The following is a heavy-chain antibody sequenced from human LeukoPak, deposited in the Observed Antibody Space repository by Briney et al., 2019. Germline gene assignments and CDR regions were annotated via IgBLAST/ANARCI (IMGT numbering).Heavy chain of an antibody. CDR1: GGSFSSSSYY. J-gene: IGHJ3*02. CDR2: LFYSVNT. D-gene: IGHD1-14*01. CDR3: PRHLRASGLTPESAFDI. V-gene: IGHV4-39*01. Sequence: SETLSLTCTVSGGSFSSSSYYWGWIRQPPGKGLEWIGSLFYSVNTYYNPSLKSRVTISVDTSKNQFSLKLSSVSAADTAVYYCPRHLRASGLTPESAFDIWGQGTMVTVSS.